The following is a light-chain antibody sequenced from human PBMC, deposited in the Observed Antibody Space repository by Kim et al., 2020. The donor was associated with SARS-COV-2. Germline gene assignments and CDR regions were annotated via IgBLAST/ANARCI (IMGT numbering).Light chain of an antibody. V-gene: IGKV3-15*01. CDR1: QGVSNT. Sequence: SVSPGDSAALSCGASQGVSNTLAWYQQNPGQAPRLLIYRASTRATGVPARFSGSGSGTEFTLTISSLQSEDLAVYYCQQYNKWPLTFGGGTKVEI. CDR2: RAS. J-gene: IGKJ4*01. CDR3: QQYNKWPLT.